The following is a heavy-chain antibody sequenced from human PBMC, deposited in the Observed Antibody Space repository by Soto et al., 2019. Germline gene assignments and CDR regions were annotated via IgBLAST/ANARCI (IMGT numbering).Heavy chain of an antibody. CDR1: GDSISSINW. D-gene: IGHD2-8*02. CDR3: ARSSGLCGISLLDM. CDR2: VYHTETT. Sequence: SETLSLTCDVSGDSISSINWWIWVRQPPGKGLQWIGEVYHTETTNYNPSPKSRVTISVDKSQNHFSLNVTSVTAADTAVYYCARSSGLCGISLLDMWGQGALVPVSS. J-gene: IGHJ4*01. V-gene: IGHV4-4*02.